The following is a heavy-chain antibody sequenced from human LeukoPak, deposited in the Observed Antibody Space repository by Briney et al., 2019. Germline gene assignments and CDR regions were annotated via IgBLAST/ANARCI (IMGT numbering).Heavy chain of an antibody. J-gene: IGHJ4*02. CDR3: TRDQSGSGFNSDY. Sequence: GGSLRLSCAASGFTFSTYGMHWVRQAPGKGLEWLAVIWYDGSNIYYADSVKGRFAISRDNSKNTLYLLLNSLRAEDTAVYYCTRDQSGSGFNSDYWGQGTLVTVSS. V-gene: IGHV3-33*08. D-gene: IGHD5-24*01. CDR1: GFTFSTYG. CDR2: IWYDGSNI.